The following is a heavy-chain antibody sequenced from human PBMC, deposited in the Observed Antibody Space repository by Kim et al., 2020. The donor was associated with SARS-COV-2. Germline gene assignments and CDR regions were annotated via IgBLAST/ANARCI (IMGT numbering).Heavy chain of an antibody. V-gene: IGHV3-21*01. CDR3: ARGGQFLGWWSPCYYYYCMDV. CDR2: ISSSSSYI. CDR1: GFTFSSYS. J-gene: IGHJ6*03. Sequence: GGSLRLSCAASGFTFSSYSMNWVRQAPGKGLEWVSSISSSSSYIYYADSVKGRFTISRDNAKNSLYLQMNSLRAEDTAVYYCARGGQFLGWWSPCYYYYCMDVWGKGTTVTVSS. D-gene: IGHD3-3*01.